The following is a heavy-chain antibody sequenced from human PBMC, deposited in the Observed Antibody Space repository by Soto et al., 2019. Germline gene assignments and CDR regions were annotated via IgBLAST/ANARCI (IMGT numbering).Heavy chain of an antibody. J-gene: IGHJ6*02. Sequence: EVRLVESGGGSVQPGTSLRLSCAASGFTFDDYAMHWVRRAPGKGLEWVSGISWNSDTIAYADSVKGRFTISRDNAKKSLYLQMNSLRAEDTALYYCAKHFRESYDSGGYPQLGVNGMYVWGQGTTVTVSS. CDR3: AKHFRESYDSGGYPQLGVNGMYV. V-gene: IGHV3-9*01. D-gene: IGHD3-22*01. CDR2: ISWNSDTI. CDR1: GFTFDDYA.